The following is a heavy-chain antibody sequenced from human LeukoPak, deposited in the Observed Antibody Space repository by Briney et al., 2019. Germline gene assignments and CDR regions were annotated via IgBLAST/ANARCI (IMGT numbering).Heavy chain of an antibody. CDR3: ARGRDLGQDY. Sequence: SETLSLTCTVSGASVNSFYWNWIRQPPGKGLERIGYIYYSGSPNYNPSLKSRVTMSIDTSKNQFSLKLNSVTAADTAVYFCARGRDLGQDYWGQGTLVTVSS. V-gene: IGHV4-59*02. J-gene: IGHJ4*02. D-gene: IGHD3-16*01. CDR1: GASVNSFY. CDR2: IYYSGSP.